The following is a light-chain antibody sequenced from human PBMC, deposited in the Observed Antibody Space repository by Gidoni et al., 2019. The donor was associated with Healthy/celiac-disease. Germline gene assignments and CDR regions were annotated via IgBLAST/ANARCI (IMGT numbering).Light chain of an antibody. V-gene: IGKV3-20*01. J-gene: IGKJ2*01. CDR1: QSVSSSY. CDR2: GAS. Sequence: GTLSLSPGERATLSCRASQSVSSSYLAWYQQKPGQAPRLLIYGASSRATGIPDRFSGSGSGTDFTLTISRLEPEDFAVYYCQQYGSSPPYTFGQGTKLEIK. CDR3: QQYGSSPPYT.